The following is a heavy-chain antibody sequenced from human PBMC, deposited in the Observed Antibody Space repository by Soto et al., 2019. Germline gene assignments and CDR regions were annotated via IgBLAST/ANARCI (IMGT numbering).Heavy chain of an antibody. D-gene: IGHD3-10*01. V-gene: IGHV3-23*01. CDR2: ISGSGGST. Sequence: EVQLLESGGGLVQPGGSLRLSCAASGFTFSSYAMSWVRQAPGKGLEWVSAISGSGGSTYYADSVKGRFTISRDNSKNTLYLQMNSLRAEDTAVYYCAKSQGPLATMVRGVTDFDYWGQGTLVTVSS. CDR1: GFTFSSYA. CDR3: AKSQGPLATMVRGVTDFDY. J-gene: IGHJ4*02.